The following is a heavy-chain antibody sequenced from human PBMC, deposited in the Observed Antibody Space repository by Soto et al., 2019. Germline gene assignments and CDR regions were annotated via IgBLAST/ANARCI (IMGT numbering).Heavy chain of an antibody. CDR3: VRDLDGSGSYYTDY. CDR1: SYTFLTYG. V-gene: IGHV1-18*04. J-gene: IGHJ4*02. Sequence: RASVKVSCKASSYTFLTYGHTWVRQAPGQGLEWMGWISSYTGKTNYAQKFQGRLTMTTDTSTSTVYTELRSLTSDDTAVYYCVRDLDGSGSYYTDYWGRGTLVTVSS. CDR2: ISSYTGKT. D-gene: IGHD3-10*01.